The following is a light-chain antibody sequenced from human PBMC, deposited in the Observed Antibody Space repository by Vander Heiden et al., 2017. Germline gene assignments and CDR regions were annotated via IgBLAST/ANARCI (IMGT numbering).Light chain of an antibody. Sequence: EIVLTHSPATLSLSPGAIATLSCRASQSVTSYLAWYQQKPGQAPRLLIYDASNRATGIPARFSGSGSGTDFTLTISSLEPEDFAVYYCQQRSNWPSYTFGQGTKLEIK. CDR1: QSVTSY. CDR3: QQRSNWPSYT. V-gene: IGKV3-11*01. J-gene: IGKJ2*01. CDR2: DAS.